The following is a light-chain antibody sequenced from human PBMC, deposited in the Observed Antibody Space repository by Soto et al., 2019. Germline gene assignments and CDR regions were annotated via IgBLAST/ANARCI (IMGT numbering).Light chain of an antibody. V-gene: IGLV1-47*02. J-gene: IGLJ2*01. CDR3: AAWDDNLSGVI. CDR2: SNN. Sequence: QSVLTQPPSASGTPGQRVTISCSGSISNIGNNDVCWYQQLPGATPKLLIYSNNQGPSGVPDRFSGSKSGTSASLVISGLRSEDEADYYCAAWDDNLSGVIFGGGTK. CDR1: ISNIGNND.